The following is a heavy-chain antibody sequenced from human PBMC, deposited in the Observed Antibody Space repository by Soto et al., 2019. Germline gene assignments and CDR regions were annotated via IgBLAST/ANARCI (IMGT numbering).Heavy chain of an antibody. D-gene: IGHD5-12*01. V-gene: IGHV5-51*01. Sequence: PGESLKISCQGSGYNFATYWIAWVRQMPGKGLEWMGIIYPGDSDTRYSPSFQGQVTISADKSISTAYLQWSSLKASDTAMYYCARRMVATEHFEYWGQGTLVTVSS. CDR1: GYNFATYW. CDR3: ARRMVATEHFEY. J-gene: IGHJ4*02. CDR2: IYPGDSDT.